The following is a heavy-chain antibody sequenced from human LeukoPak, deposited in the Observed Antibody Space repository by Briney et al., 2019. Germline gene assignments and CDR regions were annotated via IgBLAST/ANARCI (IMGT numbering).Heavy chain of an antibody. J-gene: IGHJ4*02. V-gene: IGHV3-30-3*01. CDR2: TSYDGINK. D-gene: IGHD3/OR15-3a*01. CDR1: GFTFSSYA. Sequence: GGSLRLSCAASGFTFSSYAMHWVRQAPGKGLEWVAVTSYDGINKFYADSVKGRFTISRDNSKNTLYLQINSLRPEDTAVYYCARDLLGTWQWGQGTLVTVSS. CDR3: ARDLLGTWQ.